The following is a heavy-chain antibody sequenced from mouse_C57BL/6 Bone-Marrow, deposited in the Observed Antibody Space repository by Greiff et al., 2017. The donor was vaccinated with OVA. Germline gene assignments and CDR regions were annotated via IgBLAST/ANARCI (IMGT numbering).Heavy chain of an antibody. Sequence: QVQLQQPGAELVRPGSSVKLSCKASGYTFTSYWMHWVKQRPIQGLEWIGNIDPSDSETHYNQKFKDKATLTVDKSSSTAYMQLSSLTSEDSAVYFCARFITTVVATKDYWGQGTTLTVSS. V-gene: IGHV1-52*01. J-gene: IGHJ2*01. CDR2: IDPSDSET. CDR1: GYTFTSYW. D-gene: IGHD1-1*01. CDR3: ARFITTVVATKDY.